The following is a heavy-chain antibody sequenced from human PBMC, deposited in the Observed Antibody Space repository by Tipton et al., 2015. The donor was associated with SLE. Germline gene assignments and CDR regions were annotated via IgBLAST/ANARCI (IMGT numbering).Heavy chain of an antibody. J-gene: IGHJ4*02. V-gene: IGHV4-59*11. Sequence: TLSLTCSVSGGSMNFLYWSWIRQPPGKGLEFIGLIYDTGYTNYNPSLKSRVTISVNTSKNQFSLRLSSVTAADTAMFYCASGTLEWSHEPDYWGQGTLVTVSS. CDR3: ASGTLEWSHEPDY. CDR2: IYDTGYT. CDR1: GGSMNFLY. D-gene: IGHD3-3*01.